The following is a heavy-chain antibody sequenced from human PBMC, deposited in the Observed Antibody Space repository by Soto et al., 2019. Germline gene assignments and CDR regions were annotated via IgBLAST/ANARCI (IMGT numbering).Heavy chain of an antibody. D-gene: IGHD3-10*01. V-gene: IGHV4-38-2*01. CDR3: ARVTSFFGEDHFDY. Sequence: PSETLSLTCAVSGYSISSGYYWGWIRQPPGKGLEWIGSIYHSGSTYYNPSLKSRVTISVDTSKNQFSLKLSSVTAADTAVYYCARVTSFFGEDHFDYSGQGTLVTLSS. CDR1: GYSISSGYY. CDR2: IYHSGST. J-gene: IGHJ4*02.